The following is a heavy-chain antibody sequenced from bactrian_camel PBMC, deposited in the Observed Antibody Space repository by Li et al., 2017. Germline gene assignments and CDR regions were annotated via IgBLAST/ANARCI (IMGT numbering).Heavy chain of an antibody. J-gene: IGHJ4*01. V-gene: IGHV3S53*01. CDR3: APRRCWFEKIRSLDV. CDR1: GFTVSTVC. D-gene: IGHD1*01. CDR2: IDSLGII. Sequence: VQLVESGGGSVQAGGSLRLSCRGSGFTVSTVCMGWFRQAPGKEREEVASIDSLGIITYANSVKGRFTISRDNAKATLHLEMNSLKPEDTATYYCAPRRCWFEKIRSLDVWGEGTQVTVS.